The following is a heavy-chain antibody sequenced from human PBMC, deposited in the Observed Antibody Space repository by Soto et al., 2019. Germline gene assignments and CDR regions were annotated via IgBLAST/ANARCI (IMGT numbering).Heavy chain of an antibody. J-gene: IGHJ2*01. V-gene: IGHV1-24*01. CDR1: GYTLTELS. CDR2: FDPEDGET. CDR3: ATGSRSVYNWYFDL. Sequence: ASVKVSCKVSGYTLTELSMHWGRQSPGKGHEWKGGFDPEDGETIYAQKFQGRVTITEDTSTDTAYMELSSLRSEDTAVYYCATGSRSVYNWYFDLWGRGTLVTVSS. D-gene: IGHD6-13*01.